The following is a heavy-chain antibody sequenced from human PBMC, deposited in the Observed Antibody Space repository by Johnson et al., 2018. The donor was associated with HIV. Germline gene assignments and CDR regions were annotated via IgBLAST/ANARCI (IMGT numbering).Heavy chain of an antibody. J-gene: IGHJ3*02. Sequence: QVQLVESGGGVVQPGRSLRLSCAVSGFTLSTYGMHWVRQAPGKGPEWVAVMSYDESNTYYADSVKGRFTISRDKSKKTLYLQMNGLRVEDTAVYYCAKCIWGSSLIDVFDMWGQGTMVTVSS. CDR1: GFTLSTYG. CDR2: MSYDESNT. V-gene: IGHV3-33*05. D-gene: IGHD3-16*01. CDR3: AKCIWGSSLIDVFDM.